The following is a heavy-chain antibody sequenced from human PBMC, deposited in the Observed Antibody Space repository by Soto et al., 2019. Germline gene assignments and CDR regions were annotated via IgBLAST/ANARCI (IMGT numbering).Heavy chain of an antibody. CDR3: ARGKGPFGELFSDYYGMDV. J-gene: IGHJ6*02. CDR2: ISAYNGNT. V-gene: IGHV1-18*01. Sequence: QVPLVQSGAEVKKPGASVKVSCKASGYTFTSYGISWVRQAPGQGLQWMGWISAYNGNTNYAQKLQGRVTMTTDTSTSTAYMELRSLRSDDTAVYYCARGKGPFGELFSDYYGMDVWGQGTTVTVSS. CDR1: GYTFTSYG. D-gene: IGHD3-10*01.